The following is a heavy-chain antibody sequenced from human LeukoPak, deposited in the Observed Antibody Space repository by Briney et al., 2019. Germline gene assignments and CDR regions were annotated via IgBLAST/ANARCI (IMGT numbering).Heavy chain of an antibody. CDR1: GVTFSNYW. J-gene: IGHJ4*02. Sequence: GESLRLSCEVSGVTFSNYWMSWVRQAPGKGLEWVSSISSSSSTMYYVDSVKGRFTISRDNAKNSLFLQLNSLRAEDTAVYYCVRDRGWYHFDLWGQGTLVTVSS. D-gene: IGHD3-10*01. CDR2: ISSSSSTM. CDR3: VRDRGWYHFDL. V-gene: IGHV3-48*01.